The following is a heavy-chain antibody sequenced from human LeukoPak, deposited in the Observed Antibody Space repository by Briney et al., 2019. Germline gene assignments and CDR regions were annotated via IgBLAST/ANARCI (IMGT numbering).Heavy chain of an antibody. CDR3: ARSYCSRTSCYFFDS. D-gene: IGHD2-2*01. Sequence: SSQTLSLTCTVSGGSTSSGDYYWDWIRQPPGKGLEWIGYIYYTGSTNYNPSLKSRLTISLDTSKNQFSLKLNSVTAADTAVYYCARSYCSRTSCYFFDSWGQGTLVTVSS. V-gene: IGHV4-30-4*08. CDR2: IYYTGST. J-gene: IGHJ4*02. CDR1: GGSTSSGDYY.